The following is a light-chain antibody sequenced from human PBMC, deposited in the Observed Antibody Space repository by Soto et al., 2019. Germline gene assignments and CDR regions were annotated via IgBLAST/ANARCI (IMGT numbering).Light chain of an antibody. Sequence: DLQMTQSPSTLSASVGDRVTITCRASQSMSDWLAWYQQKPGKAPDLLIYRTSNLESGVPSRFSGSRSGAEFTLTISSLQPEDSATYYCQQYYGYPWTFGQGTEVEVK. V-gene: IGKV1-5*03. CDR2: RTS. CDR1: QSMSDW. CDR3: QQYYGYPWT. J-gene: IGKJ1*01.